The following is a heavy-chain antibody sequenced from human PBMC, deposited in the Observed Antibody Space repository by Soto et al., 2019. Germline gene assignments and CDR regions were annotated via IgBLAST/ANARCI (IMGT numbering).Heavy chain of an antibody. CDR2: IYYSGSA. D-gene: IGHD6-19*01. V-gene: IGHV4-31*03. J-gene: IGHJ4*02. CDR3: ARGEAGVAGRLDY. Sequence: SETLSLTCTVSDASISTATFYWIRQLPGEALEWIGYIYYSGSAYYNSSLRSRATLSLDTSKSEFSLTLTSLTAADTAVYYCARGEAGVAGRLDYWRQGTLVTVSS. CDR1: DASISTATFY.